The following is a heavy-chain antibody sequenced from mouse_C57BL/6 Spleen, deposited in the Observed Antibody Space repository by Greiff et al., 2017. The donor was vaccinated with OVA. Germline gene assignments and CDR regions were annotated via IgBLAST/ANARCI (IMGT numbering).Heavy chain of an antibody. J-gene: IGHJ1*03. Sequence: EVNLVESGGGLVQPGGSLKLSCAASGFTFSDYYMYWVRQTPEKRLEWVAYISNGGGSTYYPDTVKGRFTISRDNAKNTLYLQMSRLKSEDTAMYYCARRGYYGSSAYWYFDVWGTGTTVTVSS. CDR2: ISNGGGST. V-gene: IGHV5-12*01. D-gene: IGHD1-1*01. CDR3: ARRGYYGSSAYWYFDV. CDR1: GFTFSDYY.